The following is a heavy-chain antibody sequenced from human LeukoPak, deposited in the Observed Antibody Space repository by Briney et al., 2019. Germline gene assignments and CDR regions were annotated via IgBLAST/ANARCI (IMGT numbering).Heavy chain of an antibody. Sequence: ASVKVSCKASGYTFTGDYMHWVRQAPGQGLEWMGWINPNSGGTNYAQKFQGRVTMTRDTSISTAYMELSRLRSDDTAVYYCARQPKSGSYFDYWGQGTLVTVSS. CDR3: ARQPKSGSYFDY. CDR2: INPNSGGT. V-gene: IGHV1-2*02. D-gene: IGHD1-26*01. CDR1: GYTFTGDY. J-gene: IGHJ4*02.